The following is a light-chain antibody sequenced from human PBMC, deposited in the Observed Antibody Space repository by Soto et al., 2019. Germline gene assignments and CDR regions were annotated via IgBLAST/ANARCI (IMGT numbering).Light chain of an antibody. Sequence: VLTQSPGAISLSTVAVANLSCSSSQSVSNYLAWYQQKPGQAPRLLIYDTTNRATGIPARFSGSGSGTDFTLTISGLEPEDFAVYYCQQRGSWPQYNFGGGTKVDIK. V-gene: IGKV3-11*01. CDR2: DTT. J-gene: IGKJ4*01. CDR1: QSVSNY. CDR3: QQRGSWPQYN.